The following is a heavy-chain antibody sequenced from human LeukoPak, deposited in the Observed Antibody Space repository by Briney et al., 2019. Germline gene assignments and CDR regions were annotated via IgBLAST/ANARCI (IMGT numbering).Heavy chain of an antibody. CDR3: ARGAGSTISNDAFDM. CDR1: GGSISSYY. J-gene: IGHJ3*02. V-gene: IGHV4-59*12. Sequence: SETLSLTCTVSGGSISSYYWSWIRQPPGKGLEWIGYMFYTGNTYYNPSLKSRVTISVDTSKNQFSLKLSSVTAADTAVYYCARGAGSTISNDAFDMWGQGTMVSVSS. D-gene: IGHD5-24*01. CDR2: MFYTGNT.